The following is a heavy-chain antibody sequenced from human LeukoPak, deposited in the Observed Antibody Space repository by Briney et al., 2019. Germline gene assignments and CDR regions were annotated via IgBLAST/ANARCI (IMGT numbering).Heavy chain of an antibody. V-gene: IGHV3-30*02. Sequence: GGSLRLSCAASGFTFSSYGMHWVRQAPGKGLEWVAFIRYDGSNKYYADSVKGRFTISRDNSKNTLYLQMNSLRAEDTAVYYCAKDSLGYDFWSGYCDYWGQGTLVTVSS. CDR1: GFTFSSYG. CDR3: AKDSLGYDFWSGYCDY. J-gene: IGHJ4*02. D-gene: IGHD3-3*01. CDR2: IRYDGSNK.